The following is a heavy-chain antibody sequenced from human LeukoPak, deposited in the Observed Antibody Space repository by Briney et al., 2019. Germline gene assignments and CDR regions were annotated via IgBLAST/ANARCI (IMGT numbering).Heavy chain of an antibody. CDR3: ARDLNYFDY. CDR1: GFTFSSYW. J-gene: IGHJ4*02. Sequence: GALRLSCAASGFTFSSYWMSWVRQAPGKGLEWVANIKQDGSEKYYVDSVKGRFTISRDKARNSLYLQMNSLRAEDTAVYYCARDLNYFDYWGQGTLVTVSS. V-gene: IGHV3-7*01. CDR2: IKQDGSEK.